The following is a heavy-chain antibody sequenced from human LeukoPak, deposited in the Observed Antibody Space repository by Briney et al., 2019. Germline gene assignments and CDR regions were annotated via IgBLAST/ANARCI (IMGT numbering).Heavy chain of an antibody. CDR3: ARDLSVGSYYDDYFDY. CDR1: GFTFSSYS. CDR2: ISSSSSYI. V-gene: IGHV3-21*01. D-gene: IGHD1-26*01. J-gene: IGHJ4*02. Sequence: GGSLRLSCAASGFTFSSYSMNWVRQAPGKGLEWVSSISSSSSYIYYADSVKGRFTISRDNAKNSLYLQMNSLGAEDTAVYYCARDLSVGSYYDDYFDYWGQGTLVTVSS.